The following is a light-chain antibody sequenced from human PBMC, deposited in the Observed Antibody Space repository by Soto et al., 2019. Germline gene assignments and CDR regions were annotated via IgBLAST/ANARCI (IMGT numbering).Light chain of an antibody. CDR3: CSYAGSYTLL. CDR2: DVS. CDR1: SSDVGGYNY. Sequence: QSVLTQPRSVSGSPGQSVTISCTGTSSDVGGYNYVSWYQQHPGKAPKLMIYDVSKRPSGVPDRFSGSKSGNTASLTISGLQAEDEADYYCCSYAGSYTLLFGGGT. V-gene: IGLV2-11*01. J-gene: IGLJ2*01.